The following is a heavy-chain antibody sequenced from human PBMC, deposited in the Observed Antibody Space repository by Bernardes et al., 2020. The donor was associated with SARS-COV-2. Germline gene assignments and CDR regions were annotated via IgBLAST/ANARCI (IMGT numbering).Heavy chain of an antibody. J-gene: IGHJ6*02. D-gene: IGHD1-26*01. CDR1: GFPFSNYG. V-gene: IGHV3-30*18. CDR3: AKVRMTGSREWEVRFSRKYFYYDGMDV. CDR2: LSNDGRNK. Sequence: GGSLRLSCAASGFPFSNYGMHWVRQGPGKGLEWVAVLSNDGRNKYYADSVKGRFTISRDNSKNTVSLQMNRLRGEDTAVYYCAKVRMTGSREWEVRFSRKYFYYDGMDVWGQGTTVTV.